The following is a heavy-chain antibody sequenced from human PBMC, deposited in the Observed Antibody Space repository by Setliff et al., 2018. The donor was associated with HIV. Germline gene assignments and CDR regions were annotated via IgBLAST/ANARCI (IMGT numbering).Heavy chain of an antibody. J-gene: IGHJ4*01. CDR2: INHSGST. D-gene: IGHD3-3*01. CDR1: GGSFSAYH. V-gene: IGHV4-34*01. Sequence: SETLSLTCTVYGGSFSAYHWSWIRQTPGKGLEWLGEINHSGSTAYNLALESRVSMSIDTSKDQFSLKLTSVTAADTAIYYCARGRDYTGSWFRPFYLDFWGHGNLVTVSS. CDR3: ARGRDYTGSWFRPFYLDF.